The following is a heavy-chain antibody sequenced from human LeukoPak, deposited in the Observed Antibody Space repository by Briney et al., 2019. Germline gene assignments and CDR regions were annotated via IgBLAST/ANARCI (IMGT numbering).Heavy chain of an antibody. Sequence: SETLSLTCAVYGGSFSGYYWSWIRQPPGKGLEWIGEINHSGSTNYNPSLKSRVTISVDTSKNQFSLKLSSVTAADTAVYYCGRGSTYYYDSGDWGQGTLVTVSS. D-gene: IGHD3-22*01. V-gene: IGHV4-34*01. CDR1: GGSFSGYY. CDR2: INHSGST. CDR3: GRGSTYYYDSGD. J-gene: IGHJ4*02.